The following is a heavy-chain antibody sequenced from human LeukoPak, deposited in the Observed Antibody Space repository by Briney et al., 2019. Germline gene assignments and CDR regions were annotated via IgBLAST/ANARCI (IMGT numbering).Heavy chain of an antibody. J-gene: IGHJ4*02. CDR3: ARAVLASGYYYDSSGSPIDY. CDR1: GFTFSSYE. Sequence: GGSLRLSCAASGFTFSSYEMNWVRQAPGKGLEWVSYISSSGSTIYYADSVKGRFTISRDNAKNSLYLQMNSLRAEDTAVYYCARAVLASGYYYDSSGSPIDYWGPGTLVTVSS. CDR2: ISSSGSTI. V-gene: IGHV3-48*03. D-gene: IGHD3-22*01.